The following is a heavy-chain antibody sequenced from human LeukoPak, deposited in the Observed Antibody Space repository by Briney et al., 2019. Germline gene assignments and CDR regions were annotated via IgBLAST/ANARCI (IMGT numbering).Heavy chain of an antibody. V-gene: IGHV3-64*01. D-gene: IGHD6-13*01. CDR1: GFTFSSYA. J-gene: IGHJ6*04. CDR3: GRVRISAARGYMDV. Sequence: GGSLRLSCAGSGFTFSSYAIHWVRQAPGKGLEYVSTISSIGDNIFYANSVKGRFTISRDNSKNTVYLQMGSLRAEDMAVYYCGRVRISAARGYMDVWGKGTTVTVSS. CDR2: ISSIGDNI.